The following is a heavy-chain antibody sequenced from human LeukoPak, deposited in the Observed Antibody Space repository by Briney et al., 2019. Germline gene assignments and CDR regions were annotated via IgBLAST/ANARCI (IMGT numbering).Heavy chain of an antibody. CDR2: INHSGST. V-gene: IGHV4-34*01. CDR1: GGSFSGYY. D-gene: IGHD3-22*01. CDR3: ARGGDYYDSSGYYHFDY. J-gene: IGHJ4*02. Sequence: SETLSLTCAVYGGSFSGYYWSWIRQPPGKGLEWIGEINHSGSTNYNPSLKSRVTISVDTSENQFSLKLSSVTAADTAVYYCARGGDYYDSSGYYHFDYWGQGTLVTVSS.